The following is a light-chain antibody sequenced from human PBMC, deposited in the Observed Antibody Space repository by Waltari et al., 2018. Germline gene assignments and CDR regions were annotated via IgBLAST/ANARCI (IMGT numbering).Light chain of an antibody. J-gene: IGLJ3*02. Sequence: QSALTQPASVSGSPGQSITISCTGTSSDIGDYNFVSWYQQFPGKAPKLMIYEVSNRPLGVSNRFSVSKSGNTASLTISGLKAEDEADYYCTSYTRSNTWVFGGGTKVTVL. CDR1: SSDIGDYNF. CDR2: EVS. V-gene: IGLV2-14*01. CDR3: TSYTRSNTWV.